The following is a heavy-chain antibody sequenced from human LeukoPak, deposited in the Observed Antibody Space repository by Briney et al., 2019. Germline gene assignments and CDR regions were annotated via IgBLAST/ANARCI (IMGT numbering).Heavy chain of an antibody. V-gene: IGHV3-48*03. J-gene: IGHJ4*02. CDR2: ISSSGTTI. CDR1: GFTFSSYE. CDR3: AKDASGGQSYYFDY. D-gene: IGHD2-15*01. Sequence: GGSLRLSCAASGFTFSSYEMNWVRQAPGKGLEWVSYISSSGTTIYYAGSVKGRFTISRDNAKNSLYLQMNSLRAEDTAVYYCAKDASGGQSYYFDYWGQGTLVTVSS.